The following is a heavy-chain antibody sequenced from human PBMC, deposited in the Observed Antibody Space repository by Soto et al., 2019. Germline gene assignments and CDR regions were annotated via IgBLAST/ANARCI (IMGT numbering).Heavy chain of an antibody. CDR2: IYYSGST. CDR1: GGSISSSSYY. J-gene: IGHJ6*02. V-gene: IGHV4-39*01. Sequence: SETLSLTCTVSGGSISSSSYYWGWIRQPPGKGLEWIGSIYYSGSTYYNPSLKSRVTISVDTSKNQFSLKLSSVTAADTAVYYCARHEWTYYDILTGSYGMDVWGQGTTVTVSS. D-gene: IGHD3-9*01. CDR3: ARHEWTYYDILTGSYGMDV.